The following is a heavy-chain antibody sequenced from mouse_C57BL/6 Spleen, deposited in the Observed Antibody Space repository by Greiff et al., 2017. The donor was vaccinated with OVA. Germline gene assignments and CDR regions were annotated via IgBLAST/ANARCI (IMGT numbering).Heavy chain of an antibody. CDR1: GYTFNSYT. V-gene: IGHV1-4*01. J-gene: IGHJ1*03. Sequence: QVQLQQSGAELARPGASVKMSCKASGYTFNSYTMHWGKQRPGQGLEWIGYINASRGNSKYNQKFKDKATLTADKSSSTAYMQLSSLTSEDSAVYYCASDPYSNYVDWYFDVWGTGTTVTVSS. CDR3: ASDPYSNYVDWYFDV. D-gene: IGHD2-5*01. CDR2: INASRGNS.